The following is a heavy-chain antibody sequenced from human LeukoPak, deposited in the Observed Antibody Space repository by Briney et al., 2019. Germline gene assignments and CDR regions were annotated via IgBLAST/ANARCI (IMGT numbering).Heavy chain of an antibody. V-gene: IGHV4-61*02. D-gene: IGHD3-10*01. Sequence: SETLSLTCTVSGGSISSGTYYWSWIRQPAGKGLEWIGRIYSSGSTNFNPSLKSRVTISVDTSKNQFSLKLSSVTAADTAVYYCARDGWGSGSYVVWFDPWGQATLVTVSS. J-gene: IGHJ5*02. CDR3: ARDGWGSGSYVVWFDP. CDR2: IYSSGST. CDR1: GGSISSGTYY.